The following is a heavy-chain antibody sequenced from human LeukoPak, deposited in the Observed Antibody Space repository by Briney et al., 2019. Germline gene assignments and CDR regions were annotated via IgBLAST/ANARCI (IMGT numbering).Heavy chain of an antibody. Sequence: GGSLRLSCAASGFTFSSYSMNWVRQAPGKGLEWVSSISSSSSYIYYADSVKGRFTISRDNAKNSLYLQMNSLRAEDTAVYYCARVGFGTVKGYGRYYYMDVWGKGTTVTVSS. CDR1: GFTFSSYS. CDR3: ARVGFGTVKGYGRYYYMDV. D-gene: IGHD4-11*01. V-gene: IGHV3-21*01. J-gene: IGHJ6*03. CDR2: ISSSSSYI.